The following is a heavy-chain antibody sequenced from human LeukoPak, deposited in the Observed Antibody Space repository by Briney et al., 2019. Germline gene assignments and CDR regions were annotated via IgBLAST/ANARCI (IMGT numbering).Heavy chain of an antibody. CDR3: ARVERDYGDYVDY. V-gene: IGHV1-18*01. CDR1: GYTFTSYX. Sequence: GASVXXSCKASGYTFTSYXISWVRXAPGQGLEWMGWISVYNGNTNYAQKLQGRVTMTTDTSTSTAYMELRSLGSDDTAVYYCARVERDYGDYVDYWGQGTLVTVSS. D-gene: IGHD4-17*01. CDR2: ISVYNGNT. J-gene: IGHJ4*02.